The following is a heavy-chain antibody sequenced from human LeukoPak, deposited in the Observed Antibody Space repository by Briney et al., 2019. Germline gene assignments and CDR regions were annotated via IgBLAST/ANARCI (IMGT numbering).Heavy chain of an antibody. D-gene: IGHD3-22*01. CDR1: GGSFSGYY. Sequence: SETLSLTCAVYGGSFSGYYWSWLRQPPGKGLEWIGEINHSGSSNYNPSLKSRVTISVDTSKNHFSLKLSSVAAADTAVYYCARPQGYYHSSGYYYFDYWRQGTLVPVPS. CDR3: ARPQGYYHSSGYYYFDY. CDR2: INHSGSS. V-gene: IGHV4-34*01. J-gene: IGHJ4*02.